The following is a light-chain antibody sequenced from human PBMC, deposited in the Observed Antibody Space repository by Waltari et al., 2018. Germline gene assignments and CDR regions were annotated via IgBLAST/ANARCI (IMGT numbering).Light chain of an antibody. CDR3: CSYAGSYTSI. V-gene: IGLV2-11*01. Sequence: QSALTQPRSVSGSLGQSVTIPCTGTSSDVGGFNYDSWYQQHPGQAPKLIIYDVIKRPSVVPDRFSGSKSGNTASLTISGLQAEDEGDYYYCSYAGSYTSIFGTGTEVTVL. CDR1: SSDVGGFNY. J-gene: IGLJ1*01. CDR2: DVI.